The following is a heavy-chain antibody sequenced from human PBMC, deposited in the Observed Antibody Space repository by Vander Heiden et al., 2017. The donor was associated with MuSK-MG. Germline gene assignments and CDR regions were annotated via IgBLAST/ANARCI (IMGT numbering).Heavy chain of an antibody. D-gene: IGHD3-16*01. Sequence: EVQLVESGGGLVQPGGSLRLSCAASGFPFRAPSMAWVRPAPGKGREGGGRTRNKANRDTTEDAAAWKGRCTSAREEAKNAGERQRNSRKTEDTAGEDGGRDRGGSDQGRGDDGGQGTRGT. V-gene: IGHV3-72*01. CDR1: GFPFRAPS. CDR3: GRDRGGSDQGRGDD. CDR2: TRNKANRDTT. J-gene: IGHJ4*02.